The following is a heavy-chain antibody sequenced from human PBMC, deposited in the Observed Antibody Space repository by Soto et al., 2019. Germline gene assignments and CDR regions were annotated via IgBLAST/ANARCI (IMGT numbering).Heavy chain of an antibody. CDR1: GYTFTSYA. V-gene: IGHV1-8*02. D-gene: IGHD3-22*01. J-gene: IGHJ6*02. Sequence: ASVKVSCKASGYTFTSYAMHWVRQAPGQGLEWMGWMNPNSGNTGYAQKFQGRVAMTRNTSISTAYMELSSLRSEDTAVYYCARDLFPYYYDSSENGMDVWGQGTTVTVSS. CDR2: MNPNSGNT. CDR3: ARDLFPYYYDSSENGMDV.